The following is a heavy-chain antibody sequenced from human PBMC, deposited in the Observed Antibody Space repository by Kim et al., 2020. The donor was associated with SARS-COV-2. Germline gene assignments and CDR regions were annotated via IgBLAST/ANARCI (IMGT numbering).Heavy chain of an antibody. V-gene: IGHV4-39*01. CDR2: IYYSGST. CDR3: ARHYKEMATIINWFDP. CDR1: GGSISSSSYY. Sequence: SETLSLTCTVSGGSISSSSYYWGWIRQPPGKGLEWIGSIYYSGSTYYNPSLKSRVTISVDTSKNQFSLKLSSVTAADTAVYYCARHYKEMATIINWFDPWGQGTLVTVSS. D-gene: IGHD5-12*01. J-gene: IGHJ5*02.